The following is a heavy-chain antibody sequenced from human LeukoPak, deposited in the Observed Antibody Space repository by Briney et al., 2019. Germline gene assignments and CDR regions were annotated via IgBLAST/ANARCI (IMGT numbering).Heavy chain of an antibody. V-gene: IGHV1-69*06. CDR1: GGTFSSYA. CDR2: IIPIFGTA. D-gene: IGHD2-15*01. Sequence: SVKVSCEASGGTFSSYAISWVRQAPGQGLEWMGGIIPIFGTANYAQKFQGRVTITADKSTSTAYMELSSLRSEDTAVYYCASCSPGPYYYYGMDVWGKGTTVTVSS. CDR3: ASCSPGPYYYYGMDV. J-gene: IGHJ6*04.